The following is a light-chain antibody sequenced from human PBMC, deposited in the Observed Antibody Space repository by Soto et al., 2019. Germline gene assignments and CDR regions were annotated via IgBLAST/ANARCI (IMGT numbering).Light chain of an antibody. Sequence: EIVMTQSPATLSVSPGERATLSCRASQSVSSNLAWYQQKPGQAPRLRIYGASTRATGIPARFSGSGSGTEFTLTISSLQSEDFAVYYCQQYNNWPPYNFGQGTKLEIK. CDR1: QSVSSN. V-gene: IGKV3-15*01. CDR2: GAS. J-gene: IGKJ2*01. CDR3: QQYNNWPPYN.